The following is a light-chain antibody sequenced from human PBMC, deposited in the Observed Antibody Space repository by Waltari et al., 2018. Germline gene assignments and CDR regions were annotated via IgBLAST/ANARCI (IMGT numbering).Light chain of an antibody. CDR1: LPIRTTS. J-gene: IGKJ4*01. CDR3: QQYDVSPLT. Sequence: EIVLPQSPSTLSLSPAEGDTLSCRTSLPIRTTSLAWYPQKPGQAPTLLIYGAFAGATGIPDRFTGSGSGTDFSLTSHSLEPEDFATYYCQQYDVSPLTFDGGTKVEIK. V-gene: IGKV3-20*01. CDR2: GAF.